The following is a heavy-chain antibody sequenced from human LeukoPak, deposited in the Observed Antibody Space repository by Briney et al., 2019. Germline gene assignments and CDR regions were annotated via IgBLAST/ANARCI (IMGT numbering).Heavy chain of an antibody. J-gene: IGHJ4*02. CDR3: ARERGATDDWFDY. V-gene: IGHV1-69*13. CDR1: GGTFSSYA. CDR2: IIPIFGTA. D-gene: IGHD1-26*01. Sequence: SVKVSCKASGGTFSSYAISWVRQAPGQGLEWMGGIIPIFGTANYAQKFQGRVTITADESTSTAYMELSSQRSEDTAVYYCARERGATDDWFDYWGQGTLVTVSS.